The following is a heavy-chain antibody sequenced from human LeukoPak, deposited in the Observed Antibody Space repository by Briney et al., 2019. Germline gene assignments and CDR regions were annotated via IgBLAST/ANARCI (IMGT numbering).Heavy chain of an antibody. CDR2: IYYSGST. CDR1: GGSISSSSYY. CDR3: ARTGGALMGGDY. Sequence: PSETLSLTCTVSGGSISSSSYYWGWIRQPPGKGLEWIGSIYYSGSTYYNPSLKSRVTISVDTSKNQFSLKLSSVTAADTAVYYCARTGGALMGGDYWGQGTLVTVSS. J-gene: IGHJ4*02. V-gene: IGHV4-39*01. D-gene: IGHD1-14*01.